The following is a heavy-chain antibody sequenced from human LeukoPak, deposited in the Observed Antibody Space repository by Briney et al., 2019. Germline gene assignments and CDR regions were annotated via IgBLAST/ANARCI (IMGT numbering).Heavy chain of an antibody. CDR1: GFTFTSSA. D-gene: IGHD5-18*01. V-gene: IGHV1-58*02. CDR3: AAEYSYGLLHYYYGMDV. J-gene: IGHJ6*02. CDR2: IVVGSGNT. Sequence: SVNVSCKASGFTFTSSAMQWVRQARGQRREWIGWIVVGSGNTNYAQKFQERVTITRDMATSTAYMELSSLRSEDTAVYYCAAEYSYGLLHYYYGMDVRGQGTTVTVSS.